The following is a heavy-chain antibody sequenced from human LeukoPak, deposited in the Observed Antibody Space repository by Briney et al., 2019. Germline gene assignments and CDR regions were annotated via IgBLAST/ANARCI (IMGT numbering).Heavy chain of an antibody. CDR3: AGEDNSSGYRPFDI. J-gene: IGHJ3*02. V-gene: IGHV1-2*06. CDR1: GYTFTGYY. CDR2: INPNNGGT. D-gene: IGHD3-22*01. Sequence: ASVKVSCKASGYTFTGYYIHWVRQAPGQGLEWMGRINPNNGGTNYAQKFQGRVTMSRDMSMSTAYMELSRLRSVDTAVYYCAGEDNSSGYRPFDIWGQGTMVTVPS.